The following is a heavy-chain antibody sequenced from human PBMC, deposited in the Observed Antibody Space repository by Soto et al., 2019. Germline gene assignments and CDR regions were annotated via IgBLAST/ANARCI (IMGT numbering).Heavy chain of an antibody. V-gene: IGHV4-4*02. Sequence: QVQLQESGPGLVKPSGTLSLTCAVSGGSISSSNWWSWVRQPPGKGLEWIGEIYHSGSTNYNPSLQSRVTISVDKSKNQFSLKLSSVTAADTAVYYCARARYGDYVIGYYYYGMDVWGQGTTVTVSS. CDR2: IYHSGST. J-gene: IGHJ6*02. CDR1: GGSISSSNW. D-gene: IGHD4-17*01. CDR3: ARARYGDYVIGYYYYGMDV.